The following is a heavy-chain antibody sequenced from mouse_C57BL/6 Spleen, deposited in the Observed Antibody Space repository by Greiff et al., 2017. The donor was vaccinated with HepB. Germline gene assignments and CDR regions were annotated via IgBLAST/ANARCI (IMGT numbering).Heavy chain of an antibody. CDR1: GYTFTDYN. CDR2: INPNNGGT. V-gene: IGHV1-22*01. CDR3: AREVPYFDY. J-gene: IGHJ2*01. Sequence: EVQVVESGPELVKPGASVKMSCKASGYTFTDYNMHWVKQSHGKSLEWIGYINPNNGGTSYNQKFKGKATLNVNKSSSTAYMELRSLTSEDSAVYYCAREVPYFDYWGQGTTLTVSS.